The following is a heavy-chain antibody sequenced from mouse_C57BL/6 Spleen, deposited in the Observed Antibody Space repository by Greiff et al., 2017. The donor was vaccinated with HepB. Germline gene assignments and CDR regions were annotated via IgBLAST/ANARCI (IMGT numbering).Heavy chain of an antibody. CDR2: ISSGSSTI. CDR3: ASTQFITTVGAHWYFDV. Sequence: EVNLVESGGGLVKPGGSLKLSCAASGFTFSDYGMHWVRQAPEKGLEWVAYISSGSSTIYYADTVKGRFTISRDNAKNTLFLQMTSLRSEDTAMYYCASTQFITTVGAHWYFDVLGTGTTVTVSS. CDR1: GFTFSDYG. D-gene: IGHD1-1*01. V-gene: IGHV5-17*01. J-gene: IGHJ1*03.